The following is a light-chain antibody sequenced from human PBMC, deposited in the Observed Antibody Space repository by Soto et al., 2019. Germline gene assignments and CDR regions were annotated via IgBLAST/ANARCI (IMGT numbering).Light chain of an antibody. CDR3: QQYGYA. J-gene: IGKJ2*01. CDR1: QSVSSDY. CDR2: GAS. V-gene: IGKV3-20*01. Sequence: EIVLTQSPGTLSLSPGERATLSCRASQSVSSDYLAWYQQKPGQAPRLLIYGASSRATGIPDRFSGTASGTDFTLTISRLEPEDCAVYYCQQYGYAFGQGTKLEI.